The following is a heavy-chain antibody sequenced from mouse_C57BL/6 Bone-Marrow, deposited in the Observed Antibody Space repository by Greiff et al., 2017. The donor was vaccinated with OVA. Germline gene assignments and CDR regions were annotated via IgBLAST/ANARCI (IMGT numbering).Heavy chain of an antibody. CDR1: GFTFSDYY. J-gene: IGHJ1*03. D-gene: IGHD1-1*01. CDR3: AREYGSPYWYFDV. V-gene: IGHV5-16*01. CDR2: INYDGSST. Sequence: EVNVVESEGGLVQPGSSMKLSCTASGFTFSDYYMAWVRQVPEKGLEWVANINYDGSSTYYLDSLKSRFIISRDNAKNILYLQMSSLKSEDTATYYCAREYGSPYWYFDVWGTGTTVTVSS.